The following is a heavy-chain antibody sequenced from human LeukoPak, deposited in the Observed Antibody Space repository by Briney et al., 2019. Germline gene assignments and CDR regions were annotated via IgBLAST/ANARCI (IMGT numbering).Heavy chain of an antibody. CDR1: GGSISSYY. V-gene: IGHV4-4*07. CDR2: IYTSGST. J-gene: IGHJ5*02. CDR3: ARAPPNYDILSGYWFDP. D-gene: IGHD3-9*01. Sequence: SETLSLTCTVSGGSISSYYWSWIRQPAGKGLEWIGRIYTSGSTNYNPSLKSRVTMSVDTSKNQFSLKLSSVTAADTAVYYCARAPPNYDILSGYWFDPWGQGTLVTVSS.